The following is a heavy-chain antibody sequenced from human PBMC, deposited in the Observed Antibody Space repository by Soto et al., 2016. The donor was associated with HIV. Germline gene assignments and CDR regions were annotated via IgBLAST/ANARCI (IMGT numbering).Heavy chain of an antibody. Sequence: EVQLLESGGGLVQPGESLRLSCAASGFTFSDYAMSWVRQAPGKGLEWVSSIRGSGVNTYYADSIKGRFTISRDDSNSRLYMQMNSLRAEDTAVYYCAKPVWGGSEWHWYFDLWGRGTPVTVSS. CDR1: GFTFSDYA. D-gene: IGHD3-16*01. CDR3: AKPVWGGSEWHWYFDL. J-gene: IGHJ2*01. CDR2: IRGSGVNT. V-gene: IGHV3-23*01.